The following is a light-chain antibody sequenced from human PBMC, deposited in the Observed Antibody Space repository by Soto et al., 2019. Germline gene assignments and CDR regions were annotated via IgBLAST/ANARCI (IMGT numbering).Light chain of an antibody. Sequence: EIVMTQSPATLSVSPGETATLSCRASQSVGSAVAWYQHKPGQAPRLLIVGASIRATGVPGRFSGGGSGTEFTLTISSLQSEDFAGYYCQQYKNWPPLTGGGGTTVEIK. CDR3: QQYKNWPPLT. CDR2: GAS. V-gene: IGKV3-15*01. CDR1: QSVGSA. J-gene: IGKJ4*01.